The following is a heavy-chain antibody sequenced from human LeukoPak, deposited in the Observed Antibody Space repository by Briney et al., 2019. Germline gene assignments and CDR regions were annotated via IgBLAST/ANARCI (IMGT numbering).Heavy chain of an antibody. V-gene: IGHV1-18*01. D-gene: IGHD3-9*01. CDR1: GYTFTSYG. Sequence: ASVKVSCKASGYTFTSYGISWVRQAPGQGLEWMGWISAYNGNTNYAQKLQGRVTMTTDTSTSTVYMELRSLGSDDTAVYYCAREGDYDILTGYPYWGQGTLVTVSS. J-gene: IGHJ4*02. CDR3: AREGDYDILTGYPY. CDR2: ISAYNGNT.